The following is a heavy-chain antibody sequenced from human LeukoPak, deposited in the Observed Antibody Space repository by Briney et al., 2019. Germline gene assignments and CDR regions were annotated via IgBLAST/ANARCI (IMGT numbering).Heavy chain of an antibody. V-gene: IGHV4-4*09. CDR2: IYSNGST. D-gene: IGHD1-1*01. Sequence: PSETLSLTCTVSGGSISSYYWNWIRQPPGKGLEWIGYIYSNGSTNYNPSLKSRVTISLDTSKNQFSLKLSSVTAADTAVYYCASTSGTTSQPFDYWGQGTLVTVSS. CDR3: ASTSGTTSQPFDY. J-gene: IGHJ4*02. CDR1: GGSISSYY.